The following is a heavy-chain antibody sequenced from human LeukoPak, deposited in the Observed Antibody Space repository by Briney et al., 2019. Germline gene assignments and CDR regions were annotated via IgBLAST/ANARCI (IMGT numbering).Heavy chain of an antibody. Sequence: GGSLRLSCAASGFTLSNYGMHWVRQAPGKGLEWVAVIWYDGSNKYYADSVKGRFTISRDNSENTLYLQMNSLRAEDTAVYYCASRYESSASLLYWGQGTLVTVSS. CDR2: IWYDGSNK. J-gene: IGHJ4*02. D-gene: IGHD3-22*01. CDR1: GFTLSNYG. CDR3: ASRYESSASLLY. V-gene: IGHV3-33*01.